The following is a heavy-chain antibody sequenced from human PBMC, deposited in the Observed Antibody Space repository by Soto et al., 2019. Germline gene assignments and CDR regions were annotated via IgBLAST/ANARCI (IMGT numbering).Heavy chain of an antibody. V-gene: IGHV3-23*01. CDR1: GFTFSNYA. CDR3: AKEGAVVGMGYFQH. D-gene: IGHD6-19*01. J-gene: IGHJ1*01. Sequence: EVQLLESGGGLVQPGGSLRLSCAASGFTFSNYAMSWVRQAPGKGLEWVSAISGSGDSTFYADSVKGRFTISRDNSKNTLYLQMTSLRADDTAVYYCAKEGAVVGMGYFQHWGQGTLVTVSS. CDR2: ISGSGDST.